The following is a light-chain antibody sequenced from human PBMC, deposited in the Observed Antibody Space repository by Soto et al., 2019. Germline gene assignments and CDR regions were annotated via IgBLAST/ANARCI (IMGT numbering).Light chain of an antibody. V-gene: IGLV2-11*01. J-gene: IGLJ1*01. CDR3: CSYAGSYIYV. Sequence: QSALTQPRSVSGSPGQSVTISSTGTSSDVGGYNYVSWYQQHPGKAPKLMIYDVSKRPSGVPDRFSGSKSGNTASLTISGLQAEDEADYYCCSYAGSYIYVFGTGTKLTVL. CDR1: SSDVGGYNY. CDR2: DVS.